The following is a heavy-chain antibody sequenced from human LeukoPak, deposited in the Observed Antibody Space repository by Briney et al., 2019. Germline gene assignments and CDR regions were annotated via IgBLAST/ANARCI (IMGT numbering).Heavy chain of an antibody. CDR3: ARVGPPYYYYYMDV. J-gene: IGHJ6*03. V-gene: IGHV3-7*01. CDR2: IKQDGGEK. CDR1: GFTFSSCW. Sequence: PGGSLRLSCAASGFTFSSCWMSWVRQAPGKGLEWVANIKQDGGEKYLVDSLRGRFTISRDNDKRLLYLQMNSLRVEDTAVYYCARVGPPYYYYYMDVWGQGTTVTVSS.